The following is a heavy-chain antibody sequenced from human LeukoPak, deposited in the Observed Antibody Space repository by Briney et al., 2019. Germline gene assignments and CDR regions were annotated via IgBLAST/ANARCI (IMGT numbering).Heavy chain of an antibody. CDR1: GFTFSSYD. V-gene: IGHV3-30*03. Sequence: PGGSLRLSCAASGFTFSSYDMHWVRQAPGKGLEGVAVISLDGSDIYYAESVKGRFTISRDNSMNTLYLEMNNLTDEDTAIYCCARGRPLGDRKEAEFDYWGQGNLVTVSS. J-gene: IGHJ4*02. CDR2: ISLDGSDI. CDR3: ARGRPLGDRKEAEFDY. D-gene: IGHD2-15*01.